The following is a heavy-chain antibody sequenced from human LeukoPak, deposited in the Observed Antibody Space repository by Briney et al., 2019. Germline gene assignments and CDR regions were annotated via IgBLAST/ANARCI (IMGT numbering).Heavy chain of an antibody. CDR1: GFTFSSYG. D-gene: IGHD6-19*01. V-gene: IGHV3-21*01. CDR3: ARAPTFSGWFDY. Sequence: GGSLRLSCAASGFTFSSYGMHWVRQAPGKGLEWVSSISSSSGYIYYADSLKGRFTISRDNAKSSLYLQMNSLRAEDTAVYYCARAPTFSGWFDYWGQGTLVTVSS. J-gene: IGHJ4*02. CDR2: ISSSSGYI.